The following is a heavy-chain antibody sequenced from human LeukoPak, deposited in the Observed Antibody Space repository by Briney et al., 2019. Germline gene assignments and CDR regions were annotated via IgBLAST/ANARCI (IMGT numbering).Heavy chain of an antibody. V-gene: IGHV3-23*01. D-gene: IGHD6-13*01. CDR1: GASISSSNYY. CDR2: ISGSGGIT. J-gene: IGHJ4*02. Sequence: ASETLSLTCAVSGASISSSNYYWGRVRQAPGKGLEWVSGISGSGGITHYADSVRGRFTISRDNSKNMLYLQMNSLRGEDTAVYYCAKASYIAAAGHLDYWGQGTLVTVSS. CDR3: AKASYIAAAGHLDY.